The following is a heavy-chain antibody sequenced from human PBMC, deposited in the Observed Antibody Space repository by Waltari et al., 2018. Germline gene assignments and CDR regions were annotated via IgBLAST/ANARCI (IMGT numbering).Heavy chain of an antibody. D-gene: IGHD3-16*01. CDR3: ARGAAPGKGAHWFDP. CDR2: INPNTGNT. Sequence: QVQLVQSGAEVKKPGASVKVSCKASGYTFTSYDINWVRQTQGQGLEWMGWINPNTGNTGVSQKFQDRLIMTTNPSINAAYMELPGLTSEDTGVYYCARGAAPGKGAHWFDPWGQGTLVTVSS. J-gene: IGHJ5*02. CDR1: GYTFTSYD. V-gene: IGHV1-8*02.